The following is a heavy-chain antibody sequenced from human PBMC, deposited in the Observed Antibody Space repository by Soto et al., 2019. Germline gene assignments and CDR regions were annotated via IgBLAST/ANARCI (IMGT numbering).Heavy chain of an antibody. CDR2: ISYSGST. V-gene: IGHV4-59*01. J-gene: IGHJ6*02. CDR3: ARDAVAGYNPPYGTDV. Sequence: QVQLQESGPGLVKPSETLSLTCTVSGGSINSYYWSWIRQPPGKGLDWIGFISYSGSTNRNPSLKSRVTISVDTSKNQFSLELRSVTAEDTAIYYCARDAVAGYNPPYGTDVWGQGTTVTVSS. D-gene: IGHD6-19*01. CDR1: GGSINSYY.